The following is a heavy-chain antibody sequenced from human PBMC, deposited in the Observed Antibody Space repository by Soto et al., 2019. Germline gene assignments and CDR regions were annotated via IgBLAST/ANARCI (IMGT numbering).Heavy chain of an antibody. J-gene: IGHJ4*02. D-gene: IGHD3-9*01. Sequence: SETLSLTCTVSGRSMSGYYWSWIRQPAGERLEWIGRIYTSGTTDFNPSLKGRVTMSVDTSKNQFSLKLTSVTAADTALYYCEREDYYDTGYYVVWGQGTQVTVSS. CDR1: GRSMSGYY. CDR2: IYTSGTT. V-gene: IGHV4-4*07. CDR3: EREDYYDTGYYVV.